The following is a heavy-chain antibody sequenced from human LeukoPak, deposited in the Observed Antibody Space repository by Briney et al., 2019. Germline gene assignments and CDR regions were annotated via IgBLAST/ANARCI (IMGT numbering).Heavy chain of an antibody. Sequence: ASVKVSCKASGGTFSSYAISWVRQAPGQGLEWMGRIIPILGIANYAQKFQGRVTITADKSTSTAYMELRSLRSEDTAVYYCARDHLGGSYYWGQGTLVTVSS. CDR3: ARDHLGGSYY. V-gene: IGHV1-69*04. J-gene: IGHJ4*02. CDR2: IIPILGIA. D-gene: IGHD1-26*01. CDR1: GGTFSSYA.